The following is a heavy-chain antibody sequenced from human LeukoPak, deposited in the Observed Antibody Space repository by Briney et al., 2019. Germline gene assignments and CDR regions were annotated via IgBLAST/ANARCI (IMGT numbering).Heavy chain of an antibody. Sequence: SETPSLTCTVSGGSFNSENYFWSWIRQHPVRGLEWIGYISYSGITYYNPSLKSRVTLSVDTSKNQFSLKLSSVTAADTAVYYCAREGNYYDPNGYSVYWGQGALVTVSS. CDR1: GGSFNSENYF. D-gene: IGHD3-22*01. CDR2: ISYSGIT. CDR3: AREGNYYDPNGYSVY. V-gene: IGHV4-31*03. J-gene: IGHJ4*02.